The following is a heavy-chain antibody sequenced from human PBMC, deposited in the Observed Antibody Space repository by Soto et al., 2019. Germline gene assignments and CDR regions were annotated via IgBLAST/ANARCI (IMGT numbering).Heavy chain of an antibody. Sequence: PSETLSLTCTVSGGSISSYYWSWIRQPAGKGLEWIGRIYTSGSTNYNPSLKSRVTMSVDTSKNQFSLKLSSVTAADTAVYYCATIMPGYSYGPTYYFEYWGQGTLVTVYS. J-gene: IGHJ4*02. CDR3: ATIMPGYSYGPTYYFEY. CDR1: GGSISSYY. CDR2: IYTSGST. D-gene: IGHD5-18*01. V-gene: IGHV4-4*07.